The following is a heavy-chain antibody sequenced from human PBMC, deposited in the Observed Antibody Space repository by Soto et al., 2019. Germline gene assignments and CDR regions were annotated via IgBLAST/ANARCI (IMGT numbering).Heavy chain of an antibody. J-gene: IGHJ5*02. CDR3: ARDLVPSRYCTPGVCLTGWFDP. CDR2: IYYSGST. Sequence: SETLSLTCTVSGGSVSSGSYYWSWIRQPPGKGLEWIGYIYYSGSTNYNPSLKSRVTISVDTSKNQFSLKLSSVTAADTAVYYCARDLVPSRYCTPGVCLTGWFDPWGQGTLVTVSS. D-gene: IGHD2-8*01. V-gene: IGHV4-61*01. CDR1: GGSVSSGSYY.